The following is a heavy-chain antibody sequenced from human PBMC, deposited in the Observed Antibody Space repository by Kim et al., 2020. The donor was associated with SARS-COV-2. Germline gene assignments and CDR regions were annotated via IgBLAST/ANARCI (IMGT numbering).Heavy chain of an antibody. V-gene: IGHV5-10-1*01. D-gene: IGHD1-26*01. J-gene: IGHJ1*01. CDR1: GYSFTSYW. Sequence: GESLKISCKGSGYSFTSYWISWVRQMPGKGLEWMGRIDPSDSYTNYSPSFQGHVTISADKSISTAYLQWSSLKASDTAMYYCASQYSGSYSFQHWGQGTLVTVSS. CDR2: IDPSDSYT. CDR3: ASQYSGSYSFQH.